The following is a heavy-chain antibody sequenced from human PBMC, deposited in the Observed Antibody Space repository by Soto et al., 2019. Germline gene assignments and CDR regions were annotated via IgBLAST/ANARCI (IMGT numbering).Heavy chain of an antibody. Sequence: GVCLRLSCAASGFTFSSYWMSWVRQAPGKGLEWVANIKQDGSEKYYVDSVKGRFTISRDNAKNSLYLQMNSLRAEDTAVYYCARGTTVTTLGYYYGIEVCCQGTTFTV. CDR3: ARGTTVTTLGYYYGIEV. CDR2: IKQDGSEK. J-gene: IGHJ6*02. CDR1: GFTFSSYW. V-gene: IGHV3-7*03. D-gene: IGHD4-17*01.